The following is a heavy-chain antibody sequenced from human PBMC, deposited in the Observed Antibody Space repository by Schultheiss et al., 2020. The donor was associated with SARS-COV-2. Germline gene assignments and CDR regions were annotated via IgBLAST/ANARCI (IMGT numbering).Heavy chain of an antibody. CDR3: ARVDIVVVVAAIYFDY. D-gene: IGHD2-15*01. CDR1: GFTFSSYS. Sequence: GGSLRLSCAASGFTFSSYSMNWVRQAPGKGLEWVAVIWYDGSNKYYADSVKGRFTISRDNSKNSLYLQMNSLRDEDTAVYYCARVDIVVVVAAIYFDYWGQGTLVTVSS. V-gene: IGHV3-33*08. J-gene: IGHJ4*02. CDR2: IWYDGSNK.